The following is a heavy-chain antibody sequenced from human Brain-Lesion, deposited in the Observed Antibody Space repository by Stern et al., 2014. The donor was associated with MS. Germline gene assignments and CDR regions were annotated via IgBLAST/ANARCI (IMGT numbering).Heavy chain of an antibody. CDR3: ATLSPGAGGNYYRHFDY. CDR2: FDPADGET. CDR1: GYTLTEFS. Sequence: QDQLVQSGAEVKKPGASVKVSCKVSGYTLTEFSMHWVRQAPRKGLEWMGGFDPADGETIYAQKFQGRVTMTEDTSTDTAYMELSSLRSEDTAVYYCATLSPGAGGNYYRHFDYWGQGTLVTVSS. D-gene: IGHD1-26*01. V-gene: IGHV1-24*01. J-gene: IGHJ4*02.